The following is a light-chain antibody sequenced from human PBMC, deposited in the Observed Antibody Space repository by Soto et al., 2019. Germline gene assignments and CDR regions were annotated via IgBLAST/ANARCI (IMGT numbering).Light chain of an antibody. J-gene: IGKJ4*01. Sequence: EIVLTQSPGTLSLSPGERATLSCRASQSLSTNYLAWYQQKPGQAPRLLIYGVSSRATGIPDRFSGSGSGTDFTLTISRLETEDFAVYYCQQYGTSHTFGGGTKVDIK. CDR2: GVS. V-gene: IGKV3-20*01. CDR3: QQYGTSHT. CDR1: QSLSTNY.